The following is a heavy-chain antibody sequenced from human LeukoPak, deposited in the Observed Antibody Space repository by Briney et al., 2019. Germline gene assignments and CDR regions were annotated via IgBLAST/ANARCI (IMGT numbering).Heavy chain of an antibody. CDR3: VREARDGIVVSDY. CDR1: GFTLDDNT. D-gene: IGHD3-22*01. Sequence: GGSLRLSCTASGFTLDDNTIAWFRQAPGKGLEWVGFIRSKPYGETAEYAASVKGRFIISRDDAKSIAYLQMNSLKTEDTAVYYCVREARDGIVVSDYWGQGALVTVSS. V-gene: IGHV3-49*03. CDR2: IRSKPYGETA. J-gene: IGHJ4*02.